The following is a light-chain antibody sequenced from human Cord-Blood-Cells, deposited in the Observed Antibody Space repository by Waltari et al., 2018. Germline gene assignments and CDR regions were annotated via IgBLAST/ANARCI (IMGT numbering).Light chain of an antibody. CDR3: CSYAGSVV. J-gene: IGLJ2*01. V-gene: IGLV2-11*01. CDR2: DVS. CDR1: SSNVGGLNY. Sequence: FPLLHLRYGSGSLGRSATTPCLGTSSNVGGLNYVSCYKQHPGKAPKLMIYDVSKRPSGVPDRFSGSKSGNTASLTISGLQAEDEADYYCCSYAGSVVFGGGTKLTVL.